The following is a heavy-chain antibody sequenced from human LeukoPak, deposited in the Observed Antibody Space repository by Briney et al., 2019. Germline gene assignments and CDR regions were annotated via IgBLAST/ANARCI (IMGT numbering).Heavy chain of an antibody. Sequence: ASVKVSCTASGYTFTSYDINWVRQAAGQGLEWMGWMNPNSGNTGYAQKFQGRVTMTRNTSISTAYMELSSLRSEDTAVYYCARMAYYYDSSGYHTTYYFDYRGQGTLVTVSS. CDR2: MNPNSGNT. J-gene: IGHJ4*02. CDR3: ARMAYYYDSSGYHTTYYFDY. CDR1: GYTFTSYD. D-gene: IGHD3-22*01. V-gene: IGHV1-8*01.